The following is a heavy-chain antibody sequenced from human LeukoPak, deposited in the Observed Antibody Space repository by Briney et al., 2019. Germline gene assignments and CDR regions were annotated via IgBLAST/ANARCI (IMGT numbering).Heavy chain of an antibody. J-gene: IGHJ4*02. V-gene: IGHV1-24*01. CDR1: GYTLTELS. Sequence: ASVKVSCKVSGYTLTELSMHWVRQAPGKGLEWMGGFDPEDGETIYAQKFQGRVTMTEDASTDTAYMELSSLRSEDTAVYYCATGIQLWLLFDYWGQGTQVTVSS. CDR3: ATGIQLWLLFDY. CDR2: FDPEDGET. D-gene: IGHD5-18*01.